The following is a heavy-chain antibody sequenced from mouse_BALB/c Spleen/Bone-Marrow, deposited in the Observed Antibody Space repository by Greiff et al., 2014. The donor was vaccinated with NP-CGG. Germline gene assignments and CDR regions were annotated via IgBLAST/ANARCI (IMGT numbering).Heavy chain of an antibody. Sequence: QVQLQQSGAELARPGASVKLSCKASGYTFTSYWMQWVKQRPGQGLEWIGAIYPGDGDTRYTQKFKGKATLTADKSSSTAYMQLSSLASEDSAVYYCVRGDPFDYWGQGTTLTVSS. CDR1: GYTFTSYW. CDR3: VRGDPFDY. V-gene: IGHV1-87*01. J-gene: IGHJ2*01. CDR2: IYPGDGDT.